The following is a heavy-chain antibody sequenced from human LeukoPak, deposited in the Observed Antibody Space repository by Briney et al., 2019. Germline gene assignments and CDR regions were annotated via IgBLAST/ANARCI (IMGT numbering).Heavy chain of an antibody. D-gene: IGHD3-16*01. CDR1: GFTFTSYG. CDR3: TTLIYDYVWGSSDDY. Sequence: GGSLRLSCAASGFTFTSYGMHWVRQAPGKGLEWVAVIWYDGSDKYYADSVKGRFTISRDNSKNTLYLQMNSLRAEDTAVYYCTTLIYDYVWGSSDDYWGQGTLVTVSS. J-gene: IGHJ4*02. V-gene: IGHV3-33*01. CDR2: IWYDGSDK.